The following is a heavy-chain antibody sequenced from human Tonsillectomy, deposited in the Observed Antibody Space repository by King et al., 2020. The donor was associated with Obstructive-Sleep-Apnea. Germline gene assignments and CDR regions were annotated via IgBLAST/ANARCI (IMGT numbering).Heavy chain of an antibody. CDR3: ARADYCSSTSCEPSFDY. CDR1: GYSISSGYY. V-gene: IGHV4-38-2*02. Sequence: QLQESGPGLVKPSETLSLTCTVSGYSISSGYYWGWIRQPPGKGLEWIGSIYHSGSTYYNPSLKSRVTISVDTSKNQFSLKLSSVTAADTAVYYCARADYCSSTSCEPSFDYWGQGTLVTVSS. J-gene: IGHJ4*02. D-gene: IGHD2-2*01. CDR2: IYHSGST.